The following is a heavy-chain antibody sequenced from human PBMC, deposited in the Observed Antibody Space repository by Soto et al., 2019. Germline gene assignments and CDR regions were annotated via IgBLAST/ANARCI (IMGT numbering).Heavy chain of an antibody. D-gene: IGHD1-26*01. V-gene: IGHV3-33*01. CDR1: GFTFSSYG. CDR2: IWYDGSNK. CDR3: ARVSEGGSYYGGLDY. J-gene: IGHJ4*02. Sequence: QVQLVESGGGVVQPGRSLRLSCAASGFTFSSYGMHWVRQAPGKGLEWVAVIWYDGSNKYYADSVKGRLTISRDNSKNPLYLQMTSLRAEDTAVYYCARVSEGGSYYGGLDYWGQGTLVTVSS.